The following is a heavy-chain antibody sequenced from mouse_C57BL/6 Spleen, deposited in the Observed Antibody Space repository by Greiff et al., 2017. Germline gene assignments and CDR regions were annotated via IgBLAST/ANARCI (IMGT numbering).Heavy chain of an antibody. D-gene: IGHD3-2*02. CDR2: INYDGSST. Sequence: EVKLMESEGGLVQPGSSMKLSCTASGFTFSDYYMAWVRQVPEKGLEWVANINYDGSSTYYLDSLKSRFIISRDNAKNILYLQMSSLKSEDTATYYCARGGSSGSAWFAYWGQGTLVTVSA. CDR1: GFTFSDYY. CDR3: ARGGSSGSAWFAY. J-gene: IGHJ3*01. V-gene: IGHV5-16*01.